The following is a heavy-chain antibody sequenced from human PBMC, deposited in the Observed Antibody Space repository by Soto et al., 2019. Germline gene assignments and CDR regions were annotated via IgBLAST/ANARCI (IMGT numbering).Heavy chain of an antibody. CDR1: GFTFSSYS. V-gene: IGHV3-21*01. J-gene: IGHJ4*02. D-gene: IGHD5-12*01. Sequence: EVQLVESGGGLVKPGGSLRLSCAASGFTFSSYSMNWVRQAPGKGLEWVSSISSSSSYIYYADSVKGRFTISRDNAKNSLYLQMNSLRAEYTAVYYCARDGMYSGYDALFDYWGQGTLVTVSS. CDR2: ISSSSSYI. CDR3: ARDGMYSGYDALFDY.